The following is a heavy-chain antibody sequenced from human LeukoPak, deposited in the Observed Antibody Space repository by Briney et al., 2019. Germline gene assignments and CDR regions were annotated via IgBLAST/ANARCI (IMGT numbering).Heavy chain of an antibody. V-gene: IGHV4-59*12. CDR1: GGSISSYY. CDR3: ARFYCSSTSCYNY. J-gene: IGHJ4*02. Sequence: SETLSLTCTVYGGSISSYYWSWIRQPPGKGLEWIGYIYYSGSTNYNPSLKSRVTISVDTSKNQFSLKLSSVTAADTAVYYCARFYCSSTSCYNYWGQGTLVTVSS. D-gene: IGHD2-2*02. CDR2: IYYSGST.